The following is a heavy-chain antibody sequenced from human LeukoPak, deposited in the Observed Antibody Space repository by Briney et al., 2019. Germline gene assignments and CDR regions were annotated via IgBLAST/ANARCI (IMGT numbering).Heavy chain of an antibody. CDR2: IYHSGST. CDR1: GGSISSGGYY. J-gene: IGHJ3*02. Sequence: PSETLSLTCTVSGGSISSGGYYWSWIRQPPGKGLGGIGYIYHSGSTYYNPSLKSRVTISVDRSKNQFSLKLSSVTAADTAVYYCARADIVVVPAAIRLDAFDIWGQGTMVTVSS. D-gene: IGHD2-2*02. CDR3: ARADIVVVPAAIRLDAFDI. V-gene: IGHV4-30-2*01.